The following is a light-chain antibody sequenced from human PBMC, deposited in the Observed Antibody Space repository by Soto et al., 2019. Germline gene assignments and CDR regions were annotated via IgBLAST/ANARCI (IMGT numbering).Light chain of an antibody. Sequence: LSQPASVSGSPGQSITISCTGTSSDVGSYNLVSWYQQHPGKAPKLIIYEANKRPSGISNRFSGSESGNTASLTISGLQPEDEADYYCCSYASRDTYVFGTGTKVTVL. CDR3: CSYASRDTYV. V-gene: IGLV2-23*01. J-gene: IGLJ1*01. CDR2: EAN. CDR1: SSDVGSYNL.